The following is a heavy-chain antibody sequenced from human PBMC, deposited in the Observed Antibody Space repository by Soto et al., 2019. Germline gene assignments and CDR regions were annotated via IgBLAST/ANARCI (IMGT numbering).Heavy chain of an antibody. CDR1: GYTFTSYD. Sequence: QVQLVQSGAEVKKPGASVTVSCKASGYTFTSYDINWVRQATGQGLEWMGWMNPNSGNTGYAQKYQGRVTMTRNTSISTAYMELSSLRSEDTAVYYCARTAELGMDFDYWGQGTLVTVSS. J-gene: IGHJ4*02. CDR3: ARTAELGMDFDY. CDR2: MNPNSGNT. V-gene: IGHV1-8*01. D-gene: IGHD7-27*01.